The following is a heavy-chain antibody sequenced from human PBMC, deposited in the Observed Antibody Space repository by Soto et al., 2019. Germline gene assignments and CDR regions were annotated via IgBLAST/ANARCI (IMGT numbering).Heavy chain of an antibody. J-gene: IGHJ5*02. CDR1: GGTFSSYT. V-gene: IGHV1-69*02. Sequence: QVQLVQSGAEVKKPGSSVKVSCKASGGTFSSYTISWVRQAPGQGLEWMGRIIPILGIANYAQKFQGRVTITEDKSTSTAYMELSSLRSEDTAVYYCARGYSYGFFYWFDPWGQGTLVTVSS. D-gene: IGHD5-18*01. CDR2: IIPILGIA. CDR3: ARGYSYGFFYWFDP.